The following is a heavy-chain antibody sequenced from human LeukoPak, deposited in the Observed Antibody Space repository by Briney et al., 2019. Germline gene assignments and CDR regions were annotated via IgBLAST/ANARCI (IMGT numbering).Heavy chain of an antibody. CDR3: ARGVHVEVVPAATLAYYFDY. Sequence: QSGGSLRLSCAASGFTFSNAWMSWVRQAPGKGLEWIGNIYYSGSTYYNESLESRVTISIDTSKNQFSLKLSSVTAADTAVYYCARGVHVEVVPAATLAYYFDYWGQGTLVTVSS. V-gene: IGHV4-4*02. CDR1: GFTFSNAW. CDR2: IYYSGST. D-gene: IGHD2-2*01. J-gene: IGHJ4*02.